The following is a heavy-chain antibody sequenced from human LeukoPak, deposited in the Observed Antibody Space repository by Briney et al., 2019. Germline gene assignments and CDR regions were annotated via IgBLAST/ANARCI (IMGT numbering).Heavy chain of an antibody. CDR2: ISGSGGST. Sequence: PGGSLRLSCAASGFTFSSYDMSWVRQAPGKGLEWVSAISGSGGSTYYADSVKGRFTISGDNSKNTLYLQMNSLRAEDTAVYYCAKVGYYYDSSGYYYFDYWGQGTLVTVSS. J-gene: IGHJ4*02. CDR1: GFTFSSYD. CDR3: AKVGYYYDSSGYYYFDY. D-gene: IGHD3-22*01. V-gene: IGHV3-23*01.